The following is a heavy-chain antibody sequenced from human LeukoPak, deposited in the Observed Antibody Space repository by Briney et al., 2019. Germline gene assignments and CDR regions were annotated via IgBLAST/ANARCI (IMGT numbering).Heavy chain of an antibody. D-gene: IGHD3-3*01. CDR2: SGST. Sequence: PSETLSLTCTVSGYSISSGYYWGWIRQPPGKGLEWIGSGSTYYNPSLKSRVTISVDTSKNQFSLKLSSVTAADTAVYYCARGYTDYDFWSGYLDMDVWGKGTTVTVSS. CDR3: ARGYTDYDFWSGYLDMDV. J-gene: IGHJ6*03. CDR1: GYSISSGYY. V-gene: IGHV4-38-2*02.